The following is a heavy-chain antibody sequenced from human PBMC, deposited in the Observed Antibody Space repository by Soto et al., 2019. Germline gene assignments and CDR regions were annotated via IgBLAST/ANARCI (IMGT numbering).Heavy chain of an antibody. CDR1: GFTFSSYS. V-gene: IGHV3-21*01. Sequence: GGSLRLSCAASGFTFSSYSMNWVRPAPGKLLEWVSSISSSSSYIYYADSVKGRFTISRDNAKNSLYLQMNSLRAEDTAVYYCARVERYFDWQPYYYGMDVWGQGTTVTVSS. D-gene: IGHD3-9*01. J-gene: IGHJ6*02. CDR3: ARVERYFDWQPYYYGMDV. CDR2: ISSSSSYI.